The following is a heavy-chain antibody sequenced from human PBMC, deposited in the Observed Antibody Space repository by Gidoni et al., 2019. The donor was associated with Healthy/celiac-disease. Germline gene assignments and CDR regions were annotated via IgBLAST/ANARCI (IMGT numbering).Heavy chain of an antibody. CDR3: ARGVEKLPGPFDP. CDR1: GGSISSSSYY. D-gene: IGHD2-15*01. J-gene: IGHJ5*02. Sequence: QLQLQESGPGLVKPSETLSLTCTVSGGSISSSSYYWGWIRQPPGKGLEWIGSIYYSGSTYYNPSLKSRVTISVDTSKNQFSLKLSSVTAADTAVYYCARGVEKLPGPFDPWGQGTLVTVSS. V-gene: IGHV4-39*07. CDR2: IYYSGST.